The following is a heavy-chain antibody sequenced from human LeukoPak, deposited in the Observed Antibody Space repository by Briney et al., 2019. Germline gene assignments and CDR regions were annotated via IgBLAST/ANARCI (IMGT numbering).Heavy chain of an antibody. J-gene: IGHJ6*02. D-gene: IGHD2-2*01. V-gene: IGHV3-48*03. CDR1: GFMFHDYA. Sequence: GGSLRLSCAAPGFMFHDYAIHWVRQAPGKGLEWVSYISSSGSTICYADSVKGRFTISRDNAKNSLYLQMNSLRAEDTAVYYCARDSCSSTSCSGGMDVWGQGTTVTVSS. CDR3: ARDSCSSTSCSGGMDV. CDR2: ISSSGSTI.